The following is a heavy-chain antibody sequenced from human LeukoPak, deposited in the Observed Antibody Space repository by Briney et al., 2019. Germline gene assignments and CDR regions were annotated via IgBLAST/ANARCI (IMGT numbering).Heavy chain of an antibody. CDR3: TRELGCSGGSCYPDY. CDR1: GYTSSGYY. Sequence: GASVKVSCKASGYTSSGYYIHWVRQAPGQGLEWMGWTNPKSGGTNYAQKFQGRVTMTRDTSITTAYMELSRLRSDDTAVYYCTRELGCSGGSCYPDYWGQGTLVTVSS. CDR2: TNPKSGGT. V-gene: IGHV1-2*02. J-gene: IGHJ4*02. D-gene: IGHD2-15*01.